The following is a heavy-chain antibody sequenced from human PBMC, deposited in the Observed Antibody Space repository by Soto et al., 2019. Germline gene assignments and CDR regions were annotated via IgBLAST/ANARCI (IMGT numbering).Heavy chain of an antibody. V-gene: IGHV4-39*01. Sequence: QLQLQESGPGLVKPSETLSLTCTVSGGSISSSSYYWGWIRQPPGRGLEWIGSIYYSGSTFYNPSLKIRVTISADTSKNQFSLKLSSVTAADTAVYYCARHYGDYVDQGPLYNWFDPWGQGTLVTVSS. D-gene: IGHD4-17*01. CDR2: IYYSGST. CDR3: ARHYGDYVDQGPLYNWFDP. J-gene: IGHJ5*02. CDR1: GGSISSSSYY.